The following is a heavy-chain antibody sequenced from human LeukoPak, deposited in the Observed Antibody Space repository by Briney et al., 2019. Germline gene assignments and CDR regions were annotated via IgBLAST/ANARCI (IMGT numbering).Heavy chain of an antibody. J-gene: IGHJ6*02. V-gene: IGHV1-18*01. Sequence: ASVKVSCKASGYTFTSYGISWVRQAPGQGLEWMGWISAYNGNTNYAQKLQGRVTMTTDTSTSTAYMELRSLRSDDTAVYYCARDLGLYCSGGNCYSGGEGDYYYYGMDVWGQGTTVTVSS. CDR2: ISAYNGNT. CDR1: GYTFTSYG. CDR3: ARDLGLYCSGGNCYSGGEGDYYYYGMDV. D-gene: IGHD2-15*01.